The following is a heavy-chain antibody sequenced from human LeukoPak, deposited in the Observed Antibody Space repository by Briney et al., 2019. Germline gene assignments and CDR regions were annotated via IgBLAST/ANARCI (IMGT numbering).Heavy chain of an antibody. V-gene: IGHV3-7*01. CDR2: IKQDGSEK. CDR1: GCTFSSYW. CDR3: ARVCINWFAP. Sequence: GGSLRLSCAASGCTFSSYWMSWARQAPGKGLEGVANIKQDGSEKYYVDSVKGRFTISRDNAKNSLYLQMNSLRAEDTAVYYYARVCINWFAPWGQGTLVTVSS. D-gene: IGHD2-8*01. J-gene: IGHJ5*02.